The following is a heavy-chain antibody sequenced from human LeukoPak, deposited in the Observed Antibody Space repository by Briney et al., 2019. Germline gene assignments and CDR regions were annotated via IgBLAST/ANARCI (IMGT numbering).Heavy chain of an antibody. CDR3: ARNTPYDSSGYYGDY. J-gene: IGHJ4*02. CDR2: IIPIFGTA. V-gene: IGHV1-69*05. CDR1: GGTFSSYA. Sequence: GASVKVSCKASGGTFSSYAISWVRQAPGQGLEWMGGIIPIFGTANYAQKFQGRVTITTDESTSTAYMELSSLRSEDTAVYYCARNTPYDSSGYYGDYWGQGTLVTVSP. D-gene: IGHD3-22*01.